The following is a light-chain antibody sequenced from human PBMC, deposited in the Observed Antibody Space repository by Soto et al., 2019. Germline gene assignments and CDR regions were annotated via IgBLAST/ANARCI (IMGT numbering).Light chain of an antibody. CDR2: KAS. CDR3: QQYNDFSWT. V-gene: IGKV1-5*03. CDR1: QSISSW. J-gene: IGKJ1*01. Sequence: DIQMTQSPSTLSASVGDRVTITCRASQSISSWLAWYQQKPGKAPKRLIYKASSLEIGVPSRFSGSGSGTEFIFTISGLQPDDFATYYCQQYNDFSWTFGQGTKVEIK.